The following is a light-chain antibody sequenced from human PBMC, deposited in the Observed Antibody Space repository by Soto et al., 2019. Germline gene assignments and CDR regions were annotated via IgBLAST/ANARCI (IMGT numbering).Light chain of an antibody. CDR3: AAWDDSLSVWV. CDR2: INN. J-gene: IGLJ3*02. V-gene: IGLV1-44*01. CDR1: DSNVGSTA. Sequence: QSVLTQPPSASGAPGQRVTISCSGSDSNVGSTAVNWYQQVPGTAPKLLIFINNQRPSGVPDRFSGSKSGTSASLAISGLQAEDEADYYCAAWDDSLSVWVFGGGTKVTVL.